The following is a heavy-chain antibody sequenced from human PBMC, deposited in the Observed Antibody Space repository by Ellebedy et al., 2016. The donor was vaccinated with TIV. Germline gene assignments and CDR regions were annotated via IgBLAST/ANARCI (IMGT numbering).Heavy chain of an antibody. D-gene: IGHD3-22*01. CDR3: AKEGNHYDSSGYYRAHGMDV. Sequence: GESLKISCAAPGFTFFNYGMHWVRQAPGRGLEWVAAMSHDGSNRYYADSVKGRFTISRDNSKNTLYLQMNSLRAEDTAVYYCAKEGNHYDSSGYYRAHGMDVWGQGTTVTVSS. CDR1: GFTFFNYG. J-gene: IGHJ6*02. V-gene: IGHV3-30*18. CDR2: MSHDGSNR.